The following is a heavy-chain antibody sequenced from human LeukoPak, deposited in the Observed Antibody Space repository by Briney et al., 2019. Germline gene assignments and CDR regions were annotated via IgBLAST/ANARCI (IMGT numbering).Heavy chain of an antibody. J-gene: IGHJ4*02. V-gene: IGHV4-39*01. CDR1: GGSISSSSYY. CDR3: ANPNIEWLALDY. D-gene: IGHD6-19*01. Sequence: KASETLSLTCTVSGGSISSSSYYWGWIRQPPGKGLEWIGSIYYSGSTYYNPSLKSRVTISVDTSKNQFSLKLSSVTAADTAVYYCANPNIEWLALDYWGQGTLVTVSS. CDR2: IYYSGST.